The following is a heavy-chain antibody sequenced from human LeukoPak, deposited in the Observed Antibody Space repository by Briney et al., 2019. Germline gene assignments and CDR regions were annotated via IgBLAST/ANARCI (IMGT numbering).Heavy chain of an antibody. Sequence: ASVKVSCRTSGYTFTSHGINWLRQAPGQGLEWMGWVSGYNGNTDYAQKFQGRVTMTTDRSTNTVYMELRSLRSDDTAVYYCARDRPVMITFGGVIIAAYWGQGTLVSVSS. V-gene: IGHV1-18*01. CDR1: GYTFTSHG. J-gene: IGHJ4*02. D-gene: IGHD3-16*02. CDR2: VSGYNGNT. CDR3: ARDRPVMITFGGVIIAAY.